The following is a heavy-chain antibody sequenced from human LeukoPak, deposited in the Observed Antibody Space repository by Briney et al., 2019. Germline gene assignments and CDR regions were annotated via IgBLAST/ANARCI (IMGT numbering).Heavy chain of an antibody. V-gene: IGHV3-23*01. CDR1: GYTFSSYA. J-gene: IGHJ4*02. D-gene: IGHD6-13*01. Sequence: GGSLRLSCAASGYTFSSYAMSWVRQAPGKGLEWVSAISGSGGSTYYAHSVKGRVTISRDNSKNTLYLQMNSLRAEDTAVYYCANRHQLDYYFDYWGQGTLVTVSS. CDR2: ISGSGGST. CDR3: ANRHQLDYYFDY.